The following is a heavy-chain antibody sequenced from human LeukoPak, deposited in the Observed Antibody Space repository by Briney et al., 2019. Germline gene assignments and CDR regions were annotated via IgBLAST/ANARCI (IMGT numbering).Heavy chain of an antibody. Sequence: PGGSLRLSCAASGFTFSDYYINWIRQAPGKGLDWVSYISSTGNTIYYAASVKGRFTISRDNDKNSLYLQMNSLRAEDTAVYYCATSMSFDHWGQGTLVTVSS. V-gene: IGHV3-11*04. CDR1: GFTFSDYY. J-gene: IGHJ4*02. D-gene: IGHD5/OR15-5a*01. CDR2: ISSTGNTI. CDR3: ATSMSFDH.